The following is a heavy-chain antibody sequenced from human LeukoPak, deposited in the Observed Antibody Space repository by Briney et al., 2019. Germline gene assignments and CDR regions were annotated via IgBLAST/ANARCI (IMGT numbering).Heavy chain of an antibody. CDR3: ARNNYYDSTPVAEAFDI. D-gene: IGHD3-22*01. V-gene: IGHV1-2*04. Sequence: GASVKVSCKASGYTFTGYYMHWVRQAPGQGLEWMGWINPNSGGTNYAQKFQGWVTMTRDTSISTAYMELSRLRSDDTAVYYCARNNYYDSTPVAEAFDIWGQGTMVTVSS. J-gene: IGHJ3*02. CDR2: INPNSGGT. CDR1: GYTFTGYY.